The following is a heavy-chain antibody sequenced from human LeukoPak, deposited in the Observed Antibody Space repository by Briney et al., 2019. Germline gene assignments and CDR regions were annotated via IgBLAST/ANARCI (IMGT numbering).Heavy chain of an antibody. V-gene: IGHV3-23*01. CDR1: GFTFSNYA. J-gene: IGHJ6*02. D-gene: IGHD3-10*01. Sequence: GGSLRLSYAASGFTFSNYAMSWVRQAPGKGLEWVSAITGSGDNTYNADSVKGRFTISRDNSKNTLYLQMNSLRAEDTALYYCAKDKYPGVRYGMDVWGQGTTVTVSS. CDR2: ITGSGDNT. CDR3: AKDKYPGVRYGMDV.